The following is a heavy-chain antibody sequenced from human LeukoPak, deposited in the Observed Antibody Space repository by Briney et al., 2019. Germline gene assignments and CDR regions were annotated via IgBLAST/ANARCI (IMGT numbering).Heavy chain of an antibody. Sequence: SQTLSLTCTVSGGSISSGSYHWIWIRQPAGKGLEWIGSIYYSGSTNYNPSLKSRVTISVDTSKNQFSLKLSSVTAADTAVYYCARVFSSSWYRADWYFDFWGRGTLVTVSS. CDR1: GGSISSGSYH. CDR2: IYYSGST. D-gene: IGHD6-13*01. J-gene: IGHJ2*01. V-gene: IGHV4-61*10. CDR3: ARVFSSSWYRADWYFDF.